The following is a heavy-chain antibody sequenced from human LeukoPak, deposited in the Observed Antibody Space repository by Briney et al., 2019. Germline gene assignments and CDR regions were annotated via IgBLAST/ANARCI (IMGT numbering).Heavy chain of an antibody. D-gene: IGHD3-10*01. CDR3: AKDPWLGES. Sequence: GGSLRLSCAASGFTFSSYGMNWVRQAPGKGLEWVSFISGSGDSTYFADSVKGRFTISRDNSKNTLYLQMNSLRAEDTAVYYCAKDPWLGESWGQGTLVTVSS. J-gene: IGHJ5*02. CDR2: ISGSGDST. V-gene: IGHV3-23*01. CDR1: GFTFSSYG.